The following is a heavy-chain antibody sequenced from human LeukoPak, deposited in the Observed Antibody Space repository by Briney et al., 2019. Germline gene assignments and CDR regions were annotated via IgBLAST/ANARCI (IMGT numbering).Heavy chain of an antibody. V-gene: IGHV3-7*02. CDR2: IKEDGSEK. CDR3: ARAIVYSSGTH. Sequence: PGGSLRLSCAASGFTFSSYWMSWVRQAPGKGLEWVANIKEDGSEKKYVDSVKGRFTISRDNAKNSLYLQMNSLKDEDTAVYYCARAIVYSSGTHWGQGTLVSVS. CDR1: GFTFSSYW. J-gene: IGHJ4*02. D-gene: IGHD3-10*01.